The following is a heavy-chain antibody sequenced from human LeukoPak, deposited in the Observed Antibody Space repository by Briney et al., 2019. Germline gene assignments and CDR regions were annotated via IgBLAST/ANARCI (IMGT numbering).Heavy chain of an antibody. V-gene: IGHV4-34*01. Sequence: SETLSLTCAVYGGSFSGYYWSWIRQPPGKGLEWIGEINHSGSTNYNPSLKSRVTISVDTSKNQFSLKLSSVTAADTAVYYCARGPVVTPQGATDYWGQGTLVTVSS. J-gene: IGHJ4*02. D-gene: IGHD4-23*01. CDR3: ARGPVVTPQGATDY. CDR1: GGSFSGYY. CDR2: INHSGST.